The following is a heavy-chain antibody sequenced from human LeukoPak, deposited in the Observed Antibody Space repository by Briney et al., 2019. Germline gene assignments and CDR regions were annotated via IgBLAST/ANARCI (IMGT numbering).Heavy chain of an antibody. CDR2: ISGSGGST. D-gene: IGHD6-13*01. CDR3: AKRKPGGIAAAGVDY. CDR1: GFTFSSYA. J-gene: IGHJ4*02. V-gene: IGHV3-23*01. Sequence: GGPLRLSCAASGFTFSSYAMSWVRQAPGKGLEWVSAISGSGGSTYYADSVKGRFTISRDNSKNTLYLQMNSLRAEDTAVYYCAKRKPGGIAAAGVDYWGQGTLVTVSS.